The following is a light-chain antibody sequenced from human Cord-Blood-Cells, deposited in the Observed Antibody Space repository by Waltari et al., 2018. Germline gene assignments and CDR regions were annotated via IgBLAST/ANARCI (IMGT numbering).Light chain of an antibody. CDR3: QSADSSGTYYV. Sequence: SYELTQPPSVSVSPGQSARITCSGDALPKQYAFWYQQKPGQASVLLIHKESERPSGTPERFSGASSGTTGTLTISGVQAEDEADYYCQSADSSGTYYVVGTGPKVTVL. CDR1: ALPKQY. V-gene: IGLV3-25*03. CDR2: KES. J-gene: IGLJ1*01.